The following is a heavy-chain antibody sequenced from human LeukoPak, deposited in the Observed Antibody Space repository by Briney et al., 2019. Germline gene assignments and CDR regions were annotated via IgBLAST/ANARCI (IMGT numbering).Heavy chain of an antibody. Sequence: ASVKVSCKASGYNFINYYIHWVRQAPGQGLEWMGWMNPNSGNTGYAQKFQGRVTMTRNTSISTAYMELSSLRSEDTAVYYCARGGVRTITIFGVVIINGLDYWGQGTLVTVSS. D-gene: IGHD3-3*01. V-gene: IGHV1-8*02. CDR3: ARGGVRTITIFGVVIINGLDY. CDR2: MNPNSGNT. CDR1: GYNFINYY. J-gene: IGHJ4*02.